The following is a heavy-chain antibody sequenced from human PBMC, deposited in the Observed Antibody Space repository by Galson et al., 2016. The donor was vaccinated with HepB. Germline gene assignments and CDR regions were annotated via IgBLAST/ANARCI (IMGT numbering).Heavy chain of an antibody. CDR3: ARGGDIVATLDY. V-gene: IGHV3-15*01. Sequence: SLRLSCAASGFTFNNAWMTWVRQAPGKGLEWVGRIKSKTDGGTTDYAAPVKGRFTISRDESKSTLYLQMNSLRAEDTALYYCARGGDIVATLDYWGQGTQVIVSS. CDR2: IKSKTDGGTT. D-gene: IGHD5-12*01. J-gene: IGHJ4*02. CDR1: GFTFNNAW.